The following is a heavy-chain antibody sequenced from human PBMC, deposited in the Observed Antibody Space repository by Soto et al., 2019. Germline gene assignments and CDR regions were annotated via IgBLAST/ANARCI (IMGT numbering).Heavy chain of an antibody. CDR3: ARDARLLDAFDI. V-gene: IGHV3-21*01. CDR2: ISSSSSYI. CDR1: GFTFSSYS. Sequence: EVQLVESGGGLVKPGGSLRLSCAASGFTFSSYSMNWVRQAPGKGLEWVSSISSSSSYIYYADSVKGRFTISRDNAKNSPYLQMNSRRAEDTPVYYCARDARLLDAFDIWGQGTMVTVSS. J-gene: IGHJ3*02. D-gene: IGHD1-26*01.